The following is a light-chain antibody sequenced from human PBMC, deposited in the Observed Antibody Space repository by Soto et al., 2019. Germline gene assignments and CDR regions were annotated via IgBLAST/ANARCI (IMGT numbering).Light chain of an antibody. J-gene: IGKJ1*01. CDR1: HSVSSNY. CDR2: DVS. Sequence: EIVLTQSPGTLSLSPGERATLSCRSSHSVSSNYLAWYQQKPGQAPRLLIYDVSSRATGIPDRFSGSGSGTYFTLTISRLEPVDLAVYYCQQYGISPTFGQGTKVEIK. CDR3: QQYGISPT. V-gene: IGKV3-20*01.